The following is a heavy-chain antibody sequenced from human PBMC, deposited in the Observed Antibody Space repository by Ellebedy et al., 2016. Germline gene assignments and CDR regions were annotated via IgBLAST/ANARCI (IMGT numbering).Heavy chain of an antibody. CDR3: AKQRAMVDY. D-gene: IGHD5-18*01. CDR1: GFTFSSYA. J-gene: IGHJ4*02. Sequence: GESLKISXAASGFTFSSYAMSWVRQAPGKGLEWVSAISGSGGSTYYADSVKGRFTISRDNSKNTLYLQMNSLRAEDTAVYYCAKQRAMVDYWGQGTLVTVSS. CDR2: ISGSGGST. V-gene: IGHV3-23*01.